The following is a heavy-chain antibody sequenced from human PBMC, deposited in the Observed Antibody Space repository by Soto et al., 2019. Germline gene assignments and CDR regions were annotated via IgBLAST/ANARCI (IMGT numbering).Heavy chain of an antibody. CDR1: GGSISSSSYY. Sequence: SETLSLTCTVSGGSISSSSYYWGWIRQPPGKGLEWIGSIYYSGSTYYNPSLKSRVTISVDTSKNQFSLKLSSVTAADTAVYYCARRRGAAVTFDYWGQGTLVTVS. V-gene: IGHV4-39*01. J-gene: IGHJ4*02. CDR2: IYYSGST. CDR3: ARRRGAAVTFDY. D-gene: IGHD6-13*01.